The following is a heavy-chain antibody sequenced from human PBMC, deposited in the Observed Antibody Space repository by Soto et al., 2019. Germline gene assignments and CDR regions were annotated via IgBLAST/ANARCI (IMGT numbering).Heavy chain of an antibody. Sequence: PSETLSLTCTVSGGSISSGGYYWSWIRQHPGKGVEWDGGIYYSGSTNYNPSLKSRVTISADTSKNQFSLRLSSVTAADTAVYYCARVGDGYNSPFDYWGQGTLVTVSS. CDR2: IYYSGST. CDR3: ARVGDGYNSPFDY. V-gene: IGHV4-31*02. D-gene: IGHD5-12*01. J-gene: IGHJ4*01. CDR1: GGSISSGGYY.